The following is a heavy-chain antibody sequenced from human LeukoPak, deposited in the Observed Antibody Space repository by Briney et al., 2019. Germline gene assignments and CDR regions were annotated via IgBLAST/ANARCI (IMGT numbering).Heavy chain of an antibody. CDR1: ACTVSRYC. D-gene: IGHD4-17*01. CDR2: IIVNSYYI. Sequence: GRSLTLSYAPYACTVSRYCINWVRQAPGKRMEWLSSIIVNSYYIYYADSVKDRFTISRDNAKNSLYLQMNSLRAEDTAVYYCASLRGGSSFYGDYVGGPRRNTNRMEDYWGQGTLVTVYS. CDR3: ASLRGGSSFYGDYVGGPRRNTNRMEDY. J-gene: IGHJ4*02. V-gene: IGHV3-21*01.